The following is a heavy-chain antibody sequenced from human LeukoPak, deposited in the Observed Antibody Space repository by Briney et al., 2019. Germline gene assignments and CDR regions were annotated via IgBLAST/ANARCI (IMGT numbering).Heavy chain of an antibody. J-gene: IGHJ6*03. CDR1: GGTFSSYA. CDR3: AGSRYYYYYMDV. V-gene: IGHV1-69*15. CDR2: IIPIFGTA. Sequence: EASVKVSCKASGGTFSSYAISWVRQAPGQGLEWMGRIIPIFGTANYAQKFQGRVTITADESTSTAYMELSSLRSEDTAVYYCAGSRYYYYYMDVWGKGTTVTVSS.